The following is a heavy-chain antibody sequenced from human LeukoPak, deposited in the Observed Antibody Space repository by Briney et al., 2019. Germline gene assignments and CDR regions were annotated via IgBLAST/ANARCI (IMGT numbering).Heavy chain of an antibody. CDR3: AKDTVTTRGYFQH. CDR1: GFTFRTYG. CDR2: ISGSGGST. V-gene: IGHV3-23*01. D-gene: IGHD4-17*01. Sequence: GGSLRLSCAASGFTFRTYGMHWARQAPGKGLEWVSAISGSGGSTYYADSGKGRFTISRDNSKTTLYLQMNSLRAEDTAVYYCAKDTVTTRGYFQHWGQGTLVTVSS. J-gene: IGHJ1*01.